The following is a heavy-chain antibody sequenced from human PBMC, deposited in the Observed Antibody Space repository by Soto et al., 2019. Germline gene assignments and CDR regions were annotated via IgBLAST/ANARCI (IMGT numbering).Heavy chain of an antibody. CDR2: LGAARDP. D-gene: IGHD1-26*01. V-gene: IGHV3-13*05. CDR1: GFSFRDYD. CDR3: ARAYLGRLPRRADYYYAMDV. Sequence: EVQLVESGGGSVQPGESLRLSCAASGFSFRDYDMHWVRQRKGKGLEWVSALGAARDPYYVGSVKGRFSVSRDNAQNSLFLQMNTLRVDDTAVYFCARAYLGRLPRRADYYYAMDVWGRGTTVTVSS. J-gene: IGHJ6*02.